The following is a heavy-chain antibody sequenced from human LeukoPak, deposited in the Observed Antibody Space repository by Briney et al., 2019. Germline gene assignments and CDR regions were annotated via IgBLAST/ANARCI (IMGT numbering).Heavy chain of an antibody. CDR1: GGTFRSYA. CDR3: ARDVRHRYCSSSSCYWGWLDP. J-gene: IGHJ5*02. CDR2: IIPIFGTA. Sequence: GASVKVSCKASGGTFRSYAITWVRQAPGQGLEWMGGIIPIFGTANYARKFQDRVTITADESTSTAYMELSSLRSEDTAVYYCARDVRHRYCSSSSCYWGWLDPWGQGTLVTVSS. V-gene: IGHV1-69*13. D-gene: IGHD2-2*01.